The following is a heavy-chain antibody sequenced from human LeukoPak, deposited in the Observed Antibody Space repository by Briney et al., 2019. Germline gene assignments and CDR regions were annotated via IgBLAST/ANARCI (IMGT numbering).Heavy chain of an antibody. D-gene: IGHD2-15*01. J-gene: IGHJ4*02. CDR1: GFTFSSYA. V-gene: IGHV3-23*01. CDR3: AKSGLNRFDY. Sequence: PGGSLRLPCVASGFTFSSYAMSWVRQAPGKGLEWVSNISGSGRGGNTYYADSVKGRFTISRDNSKYTLYLQMISLRAEDTAVYYCAKSGLNRFDYWGQGTLVTVSS. CDR2: ISGSGRGGNT.